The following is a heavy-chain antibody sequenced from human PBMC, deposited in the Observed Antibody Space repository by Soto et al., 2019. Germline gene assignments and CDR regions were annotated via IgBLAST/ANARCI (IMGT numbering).Heavy chain of an antibody. D-gene: IGHD6-13*01. V-gene: IGHV5-51*01. CDR1: GYSFTSYW. Sequence: GESLQISCKGSGYSFTSYWIGWVRQMTGKGLECMGIIYPGDSDTRYSPSFQGQVTISADKSISTAYLQWSSLKASDTAMYYCARTAAAGKYYYGIDVWGQGTTVTVSS. J-gene: IGHJ6*02. CDR3: ARTAAAGKYYYGIDV. CDR2: IYPGDSDT.